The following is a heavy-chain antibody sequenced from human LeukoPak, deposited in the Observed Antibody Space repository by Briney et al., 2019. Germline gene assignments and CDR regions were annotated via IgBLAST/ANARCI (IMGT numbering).Heavy chain of an antibody. D-gene: IGHD6-13*01. CDR3: ARVSRGQLIDAFDI. CDR2: IYSGGNT. Sequence: PGESLRLSCAASGFTVNSNYMTWVRQAPGKGLEWVSVIYSGGNTYYADSVKGRFTISRHNSENTLYRQMNSLRTEDTAVYYCARVSRGQLIDAFDIWGQGTMVTVSS. J-gene: IGHJ3*02. CDR1: GFTVNSNY. V-gene: IGHV3-53*04.